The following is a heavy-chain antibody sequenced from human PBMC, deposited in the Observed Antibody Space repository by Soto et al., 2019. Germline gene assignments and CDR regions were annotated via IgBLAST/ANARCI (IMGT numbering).Heavy chain of an antibody. CDR1: VGSISSGDYY. Sequence: SETLSLTCTVSVGSISSGDYYWSWIRQPPGKGLEWIGYIYYSGSTYYNPSLKSRVTISVDTSKNQFSLKLSSVTAADTAVYYCARITYGGNSDYWGQGTLVTVSS. D-gene: IGHD4-17*01. CDR3: ARITYGGNSDY. V-gene: IGHV4-30-4*01. CDR2: IYYSGST. J-gene: IGHJ4*02.